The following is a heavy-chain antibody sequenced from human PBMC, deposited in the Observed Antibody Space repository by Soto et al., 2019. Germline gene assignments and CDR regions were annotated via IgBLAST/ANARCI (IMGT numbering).Heavy chain of an antibody. CDR2: ISAYNGNT. Sequence: QVQLVQSGAEVKKPGASVKVSCKASGYTFTSYGISWVRQAPGQGLEWMGWISAYNGNTNYAQKLQDRVTMTTDTSTSTAYMELRSLRSDDTAVYYCAREEWMVRGVIISDAFDIWGQGTMVTVSS. CDR1: GYTFTSYG. V-gene: IGHV1-18*01. J-gene: IGHJ3*02. D-gene: IGHD3-10*01. CDR3: AREEWMVRGVIISDAFDI.